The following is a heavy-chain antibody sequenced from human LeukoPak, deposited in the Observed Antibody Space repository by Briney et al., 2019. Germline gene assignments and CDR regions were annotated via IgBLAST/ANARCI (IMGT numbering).Heavy chain of an antibody. CDR1: GGSISSYY. D-gene: IGHD2-21*02. CDR3: ARSVYCGGDCYPEKYYFDY. J-gene: IGHJ4*02. V-gene: IGHV4-59*01. CDR2: IYYSGST. Sequence: SETLSLTCTVSGGSISSYYWSWIRQPPGKGLEWIGYIYYSGSTNYNPSLKSRVTISVDTSKNQFSLKLSYVTAADTAVYYCARSVYCGGDCYPEKYYFDYWGQGTLVTVSS.